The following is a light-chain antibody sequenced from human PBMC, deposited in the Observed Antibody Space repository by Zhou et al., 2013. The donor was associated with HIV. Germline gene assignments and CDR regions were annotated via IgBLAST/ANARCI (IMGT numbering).Light chain of an antibody. J-gene: IGKJ1*01. Sequence: DIVLTQSPGTLSLSPGERATLSCRASQTVANNYFAWYQVKPGQPPRLLIQGASRRATGVPDRFSGSGSGTDFLLTISGLASEDFAVYYCQQYGSSPWTFGQGTKVEIK. CDR3: QQYGSSPWT. CDR2: GAS. V-gene: IGKV3-20*01. CDR1: QTVANNY.